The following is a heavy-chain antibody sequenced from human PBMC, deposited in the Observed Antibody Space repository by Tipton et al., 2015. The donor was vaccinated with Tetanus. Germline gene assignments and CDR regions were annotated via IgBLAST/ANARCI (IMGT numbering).Heavy chain of an antibody. CDR3: VRGPTVTTAHYYYGMDV. J-gene: IGHJ6*02. Sequence: SLRLSCAASGFTFSRYAMHWVRQAPGKGLEWVAVITFDGSTKYYADSVKGRFTLSRDNSQNTVHLQMSSLKVEDTAVYYCVRGPTVTTAHYYYGMDVWGQGTTVTVSS. CDR2: ITFDGSTK. V-gene: IGHV3-30-3*01. CDR1: GFTFSRYA. D-gene: IGHD4-11*01.